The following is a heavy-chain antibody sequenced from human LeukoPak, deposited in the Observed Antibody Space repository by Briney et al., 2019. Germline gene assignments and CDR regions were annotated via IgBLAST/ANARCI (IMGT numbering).Heavy chain of an antibody. D-gene: IGHD3-9*01. CDR2: ISGSGGST. CDR3: AKYPTQRTIYYYFDY. V-gene: IGHV3-23*01. CDR1: GFTFSSYA. Sequence: GGSLRLSCGASGFTFSSYAMSWVRQAPGKGLEWVSAISGSGGSTYYADSVKGRFTISRDNSKNTLYLQMNSLRAEDTAVYYCAKYPTQRTIYYYFDYWGQGTLVTVSS. J-gene: IGHJ4*02.